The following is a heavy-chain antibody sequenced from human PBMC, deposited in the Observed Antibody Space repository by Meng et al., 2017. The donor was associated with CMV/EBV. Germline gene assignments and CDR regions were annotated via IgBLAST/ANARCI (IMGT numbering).Heavy chain of an antibody. J-gene: IGHJ3*01. CDR3: VRGDMPAAVLGSFDL. CDR1: GFTFSSYE. D-gene: IGHD2-2*02. Sequence: GGSLRLSCAASGFTFSSYEMNWVRQAPGKGLEWVSGINWSGSGAGYADSVKGRFTISRNNARNSLSLEMNNLRVEDTALYYCVRGDMPAAVLGSFDLWGQGTMVTVSS. CDR2: INWSGSGA. V-gene: IGHV3-20*04.